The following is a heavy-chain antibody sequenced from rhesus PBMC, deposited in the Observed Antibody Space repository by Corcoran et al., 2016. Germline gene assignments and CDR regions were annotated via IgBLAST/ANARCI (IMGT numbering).Heavy chain of an antibody. CDR1: GFTFSSYD. CDR3: TRSFYGSNNLPHLDS. D-gene: IGHD4-4*01. Sequence: EVQLVESGGGLVQPGGSLRLSCAASGFTFSSYDMSWVRQAPGKGLEWVSSISSASSYIYYANSVKARFTISRDNAKNSLSVQMNSLRAEDTAVYYCTRSFYGSNNLPHLDSWGQGVVVTVSS. CDR2: ISSASSYI. J-gene: IGHJ6*01. V-gene: IGHV3S16*01.